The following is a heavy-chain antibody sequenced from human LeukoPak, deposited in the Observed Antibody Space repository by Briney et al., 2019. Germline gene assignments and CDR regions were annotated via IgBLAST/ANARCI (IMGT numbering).Heavy chain of an antibody. CDR2: ISSSSSYI. CDR3: ARDSSSSVSRTADY. D-gene: IGHD6-6*01. CDR1: GFTFSSYS. Sequence: KSGGSLRLSCAAYGFTFSSYSMNWVRQAPGKGLEWVSSISSSSSYIWYADSLKGRFTTSRDNAKNSVYLQMHSLRAEDTAVYYCARDSSSSVSRTADYWGQGTLVTVSS. V-gene: IGHV3-21*01. J-gene: IGHJ4*02.